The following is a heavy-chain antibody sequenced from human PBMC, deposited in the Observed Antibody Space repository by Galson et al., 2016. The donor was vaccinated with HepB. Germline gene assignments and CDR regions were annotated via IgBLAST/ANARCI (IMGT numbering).Heavy chain of an antibody. D-gene: IGHD1-1*01. CDR2: FDPEEGRK. CDR3: ATDASGLLEGHDALDI. V-gene: IGHV1-24*01. CDR1: GYSVTELP. J-gene: IGHJ3*02. Sequence: SVKVSCKVSGYSVTELPIHWVRQAPGKGLEWMGSFDPEEGRKMYAQKFQGRVTMTEDTSTDSVNMELSSLRSEDTTVYYCATDASGLLEGHDALDIWGQGTMVTVSS.